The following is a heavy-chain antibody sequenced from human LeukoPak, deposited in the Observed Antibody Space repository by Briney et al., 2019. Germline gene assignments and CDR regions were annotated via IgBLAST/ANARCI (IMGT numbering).Heavy chain of an antibody. V-gene: IGHV3-21*01. J-gene: IGHJ4*02. CDR2: ISSSSSYI. CDR1: GFTFSSYS. CDR3: ARGKDDSGSYLDY. D-gene: IGHD1-26*01. Sequence: GGSLRLSCAASGFTFSSYSKKWVRPAPGEGLEWVASISSSSSYIYYAASVKGRFTISRDNAKNSLYLQMNSLRAEDRAVYYCARGKDDSGSYLDYWGEGTLVTVSS.